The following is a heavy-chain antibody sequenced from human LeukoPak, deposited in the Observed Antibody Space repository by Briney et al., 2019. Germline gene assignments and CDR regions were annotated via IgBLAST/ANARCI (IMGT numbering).Heavy chain of an antibody. J-gene: IGHJ3*02. CDR3: AKSSDKRGYDYYDSSGYFIDAFDI. CDR2: ISGSGGST. Sequence: PGGSLRLSCAASGFTFSSYGMSWVRQAPGKGLEWVSAISGSGGSTYYADSVKGRFTISRDNSKNTLYLQMNSLRAEDTAVYYCAKSSDKRGYDYYDSSGYFIDAFDIWGQGTMVTVSS. D-gene: IGHD3-22*01. V-gene: IGHV3-23*01. CDR1: GFTFSSYG.